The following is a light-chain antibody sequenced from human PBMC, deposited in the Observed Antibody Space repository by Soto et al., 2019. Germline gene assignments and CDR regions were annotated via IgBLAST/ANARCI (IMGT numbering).Light chain of an antibody. CDR1: ERISSNF. J-gene: IGKJ3*01. Sequence: VLTQSPGTLSLSPGERATLSCRASERISSNFLAWYQQRPGQAPRLLIYGASTRASGITDRFSGSGSGTDFALTISRLEPEDFAVYYCQQYGTSPFTFGPGTTVEIK. CDR2: GAS. V-gene: IGKV3-20*01. CDR3: QQYGTSPFT.